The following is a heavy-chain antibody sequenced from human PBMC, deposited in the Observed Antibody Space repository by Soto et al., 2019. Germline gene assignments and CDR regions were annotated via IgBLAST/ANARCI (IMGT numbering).Heavy chain of an antibody. V-gene: IGHV4-34*01. Sequence: PSETLSLTCAVEGGSFNDDYWSWIRQSPGKGLEWIGEINDSGSTKYNPSLKSRVTVSVDRSKNQFSLNLIYVTAADTAVYYCERVPVWRPCGAGTYNHFYFGLVVLRQGTMVTVSS. CDR2: INDSGST. CDR1: GGSFNDDY. D-gene: IGHD3-10*01. J-gene: IGHJ6*02. CDR3: ERVPVWRPCGAGTYNHFYFGLVV.